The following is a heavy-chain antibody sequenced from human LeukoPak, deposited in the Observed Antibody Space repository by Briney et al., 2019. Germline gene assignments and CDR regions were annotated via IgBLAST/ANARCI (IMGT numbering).Heavy chain of an antibody. Sequence: PSGTLSLTCTVSGDSINSLDLWSWVRQPPGKGLEWIGEMYLSGTTHSNPSVKSRVTISIDKSKNQFFLNLSSVTAADTAVYYCARVGATYDAFDIWGQGTMVTVSS. CDR2: MYLSGTT. J-gene: IGHJ3*02. D-gene: IGHD1-26*01. V-gene: IGHV4-4*02. CDR3: ARVGATYDAFDI. CDR1: GDSINSLDL.